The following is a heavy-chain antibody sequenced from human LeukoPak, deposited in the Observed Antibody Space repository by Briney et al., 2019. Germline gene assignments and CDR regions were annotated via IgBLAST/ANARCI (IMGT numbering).Heavy chain of an antibody. CDR2: IGWDDDK. Sequence: SGPALVKPTQTLTLTCTFSGFSLSASEMCVSWIGQPPGKALEWLARIGWDDDKYYSTSLKTRLTISKDTCKNQVVLTMTNMDPVDTATYYCARTEYYDILTGYPYWFDYWGQGTLVTVSS. CDR3: ARTEYYDILTGYPYWFDY. J-gene: IGHJ4*02. V-gene: IGHV2-70*11. CDR1: GFSLSASEMC. D-gene: IGHD3-9*01.